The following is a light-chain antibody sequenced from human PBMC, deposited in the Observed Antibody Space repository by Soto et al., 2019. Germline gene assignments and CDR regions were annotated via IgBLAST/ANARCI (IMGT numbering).Light chain of an antibody. J-gene: IGLJ2*01. CDR2: DVT. CDR1: SSDVGGYNY. Sequence: QSALTQPASVSGSPGQWITISGTGTSSDVGGYNYVSWYQQHPGKAPKLMIYDVTNRPSGVSYRFSGSKSGNTASLTISGLQAEDEADYYCSSYTTTSAVAFGGGTKLTVL. CDR3: SSYTTTSAVA. V-gene: IGLV2-14*03.